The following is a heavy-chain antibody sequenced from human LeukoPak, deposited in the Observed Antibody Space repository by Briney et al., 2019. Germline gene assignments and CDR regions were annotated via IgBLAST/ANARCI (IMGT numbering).Heavy chain of an antibody. V-gene: IGHV1-8*01. CDR1: GYPFTTYE. Sequence: ASVKVSCKTSGYPFTTYEINWVRQAAGQGLEWMGWVHPDTGYADYAQKFQGRVTMTSDTSISTAYMELSSLRSEDTAVYYCARGYGSGSSFDYWGQGTLVTVSS. J-gene: IGHJ4*02. D-gene: IGHD3-10*01. CDR2: VHPDTGYA. CDR3: ARGYGSGSSFDY.